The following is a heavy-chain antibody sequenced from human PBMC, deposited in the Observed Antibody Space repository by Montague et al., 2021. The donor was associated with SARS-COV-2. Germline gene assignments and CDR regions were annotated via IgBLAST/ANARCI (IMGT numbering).Heavy chain of an antibody. CDR2: IFGSGAGT. CDR1: GFPFNTYT. Sequence: SLSLSLAASGFPFNTYTMTWVRQAPGKGLEWVSSIFGSGAGTYYADSVQGRFTISRGNSKNTLYLQLHSLRAEDTAVYYCAKNGGSGSLVYWYFDLWGRGTPVAVSS. J-gene: IGHJ2*01. CDR3: AKNGGSGSLVYWYFDL. V-gene: IGHV3-23*01. D-gene: IGHD2-8*01.